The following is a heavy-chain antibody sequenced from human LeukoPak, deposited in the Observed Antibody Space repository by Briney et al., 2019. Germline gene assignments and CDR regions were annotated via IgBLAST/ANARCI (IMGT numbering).Heavy chain of an antibody. V-gene: IGHV4-59*12. J-gene: IGHJ4*02. CDR3: AREGYGSGS. CDR1: GGSISSYY. CDR2: IYYSGST. D-gene: IGHD3-10*01. Sequence: SETLSLTCTVSGGSISSYYWSWIRQPPGKGLEWIGYIYYSGSTNYNPSLKSRVTISVDTSKNQFSLKLSSVTAADTAVYYCAREGYGSGSWGQGTLVTVSS.